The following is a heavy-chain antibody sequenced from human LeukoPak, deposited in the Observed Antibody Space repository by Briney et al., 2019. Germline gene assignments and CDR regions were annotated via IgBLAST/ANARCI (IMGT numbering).Heavy chain of an antibody. CDR3: ARDGYKYYYDSSGSGGAFDI. Sequence: PSETLSLTCTVSGGSISSYYWSWIRQPAGKGLEWIGRIYTSGSTNYNPSLKSRVTISVDTSKNQFSLKLSSVTAADTAVYYCARDGYKYYYDSSGSGGAFDIWGQGTMVTVSS. CDR2: IYTSGST. CDR1: GGSISSYY. J-gene: IGHJ3*02. D-gene: IGHD3-22*01. V-gene: IGHV4-4*07.